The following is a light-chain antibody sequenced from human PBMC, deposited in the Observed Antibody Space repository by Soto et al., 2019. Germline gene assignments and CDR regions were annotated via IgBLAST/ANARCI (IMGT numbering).Light chain of an antibody. CDR3: MQALQTPYT. CDR2: LGS. V-gene: IGKV2-28*01. Sequence: DIVMTQSPLSLPVTPGEPASISCRSSQSVLHSNAYNYLDWYLQKTGQSPQLLIYLGSNRASGVHDRFSGSGSGTDFTLKNTRVEAEDVGVYYCMQALQTPYTFGQGTKLEIK. CDR1: QSVLHSNAYNY. J-gene: IGKJ2*01.